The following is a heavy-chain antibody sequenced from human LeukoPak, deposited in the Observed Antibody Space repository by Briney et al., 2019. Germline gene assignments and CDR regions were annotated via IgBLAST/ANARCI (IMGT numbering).Heavy chain of an antibody. Sequence: GESLKISCKGSGYSFTNYWIGWVRQMPGKGLEWMGIINPRDSDIRYSPSFQGQVTISADKSISTAYLQWSSLKASDTAMYYCARQGCSGGSCYSFPRYYYYMDVWGKGTTVTVSS. CDR1: GYSFTNYW. D-gene: IGHD2-15*01. CDR3: ARQGCSGGSCYSFPRYYYYMDV. CDR2: INPRDSDI. J-gene: IGHJ6*03. V-gene: IGHV5-51*01.